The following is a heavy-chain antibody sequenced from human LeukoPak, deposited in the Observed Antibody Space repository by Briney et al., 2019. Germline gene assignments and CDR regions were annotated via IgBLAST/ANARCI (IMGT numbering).Heavy chain of an antibody. CDR2: ISSSSSYI. J-gene: IGHJ5*02. CDR3: ARLTPGYGSGRGEVWFDP. Sequence: GGSLRLSCAASGFTFSSYSMNWVRQAPGKGLEWDSSISSSSSYIYYADSVKGRFTISRDNAKNSLYLQMNSLRAEDTAVYYCARLTPGYGSGRGEVWFDPWGQGTLVTVSS. D-gene: IGHD3-10*01. CDR1: GFTFSSYS. V-gene: IGHV3-21*01.